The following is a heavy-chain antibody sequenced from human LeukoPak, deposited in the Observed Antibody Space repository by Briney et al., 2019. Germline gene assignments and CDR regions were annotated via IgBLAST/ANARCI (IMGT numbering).Heavy chain of an antibody. CDR3: ASGVLLWFGESPRYYYMDV. Sequence: ASVKVSCKASGYTFTGYYTHWVRQAPGQGLEWMGWINPNSGGTNYAQKFQGRVTMTRDTSISTAYMELSRLRSDDTAVYYCASGVLLWFGESPRYYYMDVWGKGTTVTISS. CDR1: GYTFTGYY. V-gene: IGHV1-2*02. CDR2: INPNSGGT. D-gene: IGHD3-10*01. J-gene: IGHJ6*03.